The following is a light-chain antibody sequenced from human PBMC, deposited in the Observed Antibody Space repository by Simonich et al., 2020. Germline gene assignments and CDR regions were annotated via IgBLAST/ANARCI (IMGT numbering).Light chain of an antibody. J-gene: IGKJ2*01. CDR3: QQYYSTPYT. V-gene: IGKV1-NL1*01. CDR1: QGISNS. CDR2: DAS. Sequence: DIQMTQSPSSLSASVGDRVTITCRASQGISNSLAWYQQKPGKAPKLLLNDASRLESGVPSRFSGSGSGTDYTLTISSLQPEDFATYYCQQYYSTPYTLGQGTKLEIK.